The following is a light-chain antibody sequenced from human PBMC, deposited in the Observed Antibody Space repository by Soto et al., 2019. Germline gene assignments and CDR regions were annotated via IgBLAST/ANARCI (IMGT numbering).Light chain of an antibody. CDR3: SAWDDSLNGWV. Sequence: QSVLTQPPSASGIPGQRVTISCSGSSSNIGINNVNWYQQLPGTAPKLLIHNNSQRPSGVPDRFSGSKSGTSASLAISGLQSEDEADYYCSAWDDSLNGWVFGGGTKLTVL. V-gene: IGLV1-44*01. CDR2: NNS. J-gene: IGLJ3*02. CDR1: SSNIGINN.